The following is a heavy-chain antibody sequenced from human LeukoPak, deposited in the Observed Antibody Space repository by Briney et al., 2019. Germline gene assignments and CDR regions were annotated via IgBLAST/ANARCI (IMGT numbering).Heavy chain of an antibody. CDR1: GFTFSSYS. J-gene: IGHJ4*02. Sequence: GGSLRLSCAASGFTFSSYSMNWVRQAPGKGLEWVSYISSSSSTIYYADSVKGRFTISRDNAKNSLYLQMNSLRAEDTAVYYCAREREYSYAGALDYWGQGTLVTVPS. CDR3: AREREYSYAGALDY. D-gene: IGHD5-18*01. CDR2: ISSSSSTI. V-gene: IGHV3-48*01.